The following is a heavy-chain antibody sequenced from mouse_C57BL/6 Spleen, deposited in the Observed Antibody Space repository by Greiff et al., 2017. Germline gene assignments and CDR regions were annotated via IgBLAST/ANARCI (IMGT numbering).Heavy chain of an antibody. CDR2: INPSSGYT. CDR1: GYTFTSYT. D-gene: IGHD4-1*01. Sequence: VMLVESGAELARPGASVKMSCKASGYTFTSYTMHWVKQRPGQGLEWIGYINPSSGYTKYNQKFKDKATLTADKSSNTAYMQLSSLTTEDSAIYYCARRGKLGNWYFDVWGTGTTGTVSS. CDR3: ARRGKLGNWYFDV. J-gene: IGHJ1*03. V-gene: IGHV1-4*01.